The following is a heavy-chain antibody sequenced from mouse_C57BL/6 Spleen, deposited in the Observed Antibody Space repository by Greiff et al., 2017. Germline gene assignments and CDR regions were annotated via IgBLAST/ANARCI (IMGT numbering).Heavy chain of an antibody. CDR1: GYSFTSYG. V-gene: IGHV1-81*01. D-gene: IGHD3-3*01. CDR2: IYPRSGNT. CDR3: ARVGTGFDY. J-gene: IGHJ2*01. Sequence: VQLQQSGAELARPGASVKLSCQASGYSFTSYGISWVKQRTGQGLEWIGEIYPRSGNTYYNEKFKGKATLTADKSSRPAYMELRSLTSEDSAVDFCARVGTGFDYWGQGTTLTVSS.